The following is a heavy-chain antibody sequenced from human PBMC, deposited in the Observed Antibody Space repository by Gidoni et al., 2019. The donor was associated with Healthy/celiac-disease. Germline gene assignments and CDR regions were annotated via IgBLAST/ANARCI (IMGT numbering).Heavy chain of an antibody. Sequence: QVQLQESGPGLVKPSQTLSLTCTVSGGSISSGGSYWSWIRQHPGKGLEWIGYIYYSGSTYYNPSLKSLVTISVDTSKNQFSLKLSSVTAADTAVYYCARTSGQWRYPWFDPWGQGTLVTVSS. CDR3: ARTSGQWRYPWFDP. V-gene: IGHV4-31*01. CDR1: GGSISSGGSY. J-gene: IGHJ5*02. CDR2: IYYSGST. D-gene: IGHD6-19*01.